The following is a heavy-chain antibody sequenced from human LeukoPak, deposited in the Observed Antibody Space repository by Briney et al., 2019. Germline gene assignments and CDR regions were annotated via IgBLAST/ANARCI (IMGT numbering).Heavy chain of an antibody. Sequence: GGSLRLSCAASGFTFSSYWMHWVRQAPGKGLVWVSHINSDGSSTSHADSVKGRFTISRDNAKSTLYLQMNSLRAEDTAAYYCAARGYCSSTSCLLEYWGQGTLVTVSS. CDR2: INSDGSST. CDR3: AARGYCSSTSCLLEY. CDR1: GFTFSSYW. D-gene: IGHD2-2*01. J-gene: IGHJ4*02. V-gene: IGHV3-74*01.